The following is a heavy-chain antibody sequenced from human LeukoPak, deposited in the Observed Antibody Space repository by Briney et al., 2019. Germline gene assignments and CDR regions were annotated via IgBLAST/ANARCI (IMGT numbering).Heavy chain of an antibody. Sequence: GGSLRLSCAGSGFSFSGYWMTWVRQAPGKGLEWVANIKQDGSETSYVTSVRGRFTISRDNAENSLYLQMNNLRVEDTAVYFCAREEVKSFDNWGQGTLVTVSS. CDR2: IKQDGSET. V-gene: IGHV3-7*03. CDR3: AREEVKSFDN. CDR1: GFSFSGYW. J-gene: IGHJ4*02.